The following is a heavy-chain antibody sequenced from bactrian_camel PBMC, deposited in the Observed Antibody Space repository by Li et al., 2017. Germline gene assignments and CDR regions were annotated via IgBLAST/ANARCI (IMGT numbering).Heavy chain of an antibody. D-gene: IGHD2*01. CDR2: LASDGST. CDR3: AADPRLVTATFWVADYGY. Sequence: VQLVESGGGLVQAGGSLRQSCGSSSGHTGRMYCMAWFRLAPGKEREGVVALASDGSTWYADSVKGRFTISHDNAKNILFLQMDTLKPEDTAMYYCAADPRLVTATFWVADYGYWGQGTQVTV. CDR1: GHTGRMYC. J-gene: IGHJ6*01. V-gene: IGHV3S55*01.